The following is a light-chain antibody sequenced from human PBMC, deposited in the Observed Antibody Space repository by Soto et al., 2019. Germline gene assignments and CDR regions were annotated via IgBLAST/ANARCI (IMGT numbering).Light chain of an antibody. CDR2: GAS. CDR3: QQYDNWPRT. CDR1: QSVSSN. Sequence: EIVMTQSPATLSVSPGERATLSCRASQSVSSNLAWYQQKPGQAPRLLIYGASTRATGIPARFSGSRSGTEFTFTISSLQSEDFAVYYCQQYDNWPRTFSQGTKVEIK. V-gene: IGKV3-15*01. J-gene: IGKJ1*01.